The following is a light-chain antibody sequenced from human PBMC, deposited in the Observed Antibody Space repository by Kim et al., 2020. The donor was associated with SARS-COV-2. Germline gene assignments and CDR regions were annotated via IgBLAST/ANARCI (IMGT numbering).Light chain of an antibody. CDR1: NLRRQS. J-gene: IGLJ3*02. CDR2: YDS. CDR3: QVWDDDSDHWV. Sequence: APGQTATIACGRDNLRRQSVHWYQQMPGQAPVVVIEYDSDRPSGIPERISGSKSGNTATLTITSVEAGDEADFYCQVWDDDSDHWVFGGGTQLTVL. V-gene: IGLV3-21*04.